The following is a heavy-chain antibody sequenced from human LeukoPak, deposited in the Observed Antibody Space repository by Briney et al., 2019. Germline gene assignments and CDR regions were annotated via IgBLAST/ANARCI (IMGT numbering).Heavy chain of an antibody. Sequence: PGRSLRLSCAASGFTFSSYAMHWVRQAPGKGLEWISYISSSSIYYADSVKGRFTVSRDNAKNSLYLQMNSLRDEDTAVYYCARAGQGGSGSYYGRYYYDYWGQGTLVTVSS. D-gene: IGHD1-26*01. V-gene: IGHV3-48*02. CDR2: ISSSSI. CDR1: GFTFSSYA. J-gene: IGHJ4*02. CDR3: ARAGQGGSGSYYGRYYYDY.